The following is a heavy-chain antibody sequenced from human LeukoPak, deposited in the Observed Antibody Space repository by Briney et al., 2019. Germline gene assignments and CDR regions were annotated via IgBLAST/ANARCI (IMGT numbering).Heavy chain of an antibody. CDR3: ARHLNNCGDDCYIFDY. CDR2: IYHSGST. D-gene: IGHD2-21*01. CDR1: GGSIFSYY. Sequence: SETLSLTCTVSGGSIFSYYWSWIRQPPGKGLEWMGYIYHSGSTNYNPSLKSRVTISVDTSKNQFSLRMSSVTAADTAVYYCARHLNNCGDDCYIFDYWGQGTLVTVS. J-gene: IGHJ4*02. V-gene: IGHV4-59*08.